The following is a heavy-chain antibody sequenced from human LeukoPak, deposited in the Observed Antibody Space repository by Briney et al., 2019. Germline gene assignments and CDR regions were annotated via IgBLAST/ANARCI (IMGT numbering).Heavy chain of an antibody. Sequence: PSETLSLTCTVSGGSISSSSYYWGWIRQPPGKGLEWIGSIYYSGSTYYNPSLKSRVTISVDTSKNQFSLKLSSVTAADTAVYYCARLGDDTYYDFWSDYGGYFDHWGQGTLVTVSS. D-gene: IGHD3-3*01. CDR1: GGSISSSSYY. CDR2: IYYSGST. J-gene: IGHJ4*02. CDR3: ARLGDDTYYDFWSDYGGYFDH. V-gene: IGHV4-39*01.